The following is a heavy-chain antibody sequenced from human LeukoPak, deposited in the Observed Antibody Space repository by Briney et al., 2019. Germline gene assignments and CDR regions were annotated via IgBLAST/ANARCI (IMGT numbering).Heavy chain of an antibody. CDR2: IYHSGST. CDR3: ARVRPLSSGYSQIPNNWFDP. D-gene: IGHD3-22*01. Sequence: SETLSLTCNVSGYSISSGYYWGWIRQPPGKGLEWIGSIYHSGSTYYNPSLKSRVTISVDTSKNQFSLKLSSVTAADTAVYYCARVRPLSSGYSQIPNNWFDPWGQGTLVTVSS. J-gene: IGHJ5*02. V-gene: IGHV4-38-2*02. CDR1: GYSISSGYY.